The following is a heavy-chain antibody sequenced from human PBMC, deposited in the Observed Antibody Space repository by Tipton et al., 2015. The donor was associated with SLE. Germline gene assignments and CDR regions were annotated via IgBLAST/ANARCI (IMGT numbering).Heavy chain of an antibody. J-gene: IGHJ4*02. CDR1: GGSISSYY. D-gene: IGHD2-2*01. CDR3: ARAGCSSTSCPWD. CDR2: IYYSGST. Sequence: TLSLTCTVSGGSISSYYWSWIRQPPGKGLEWIGYIYYSGSTYYNPSLKSRVTISVDTSKNQFSLKLSSVTAADTAVYYCARAGCSSTSCPWDWGQGTLVTVSS. V-gene: IGHV4-59*04.